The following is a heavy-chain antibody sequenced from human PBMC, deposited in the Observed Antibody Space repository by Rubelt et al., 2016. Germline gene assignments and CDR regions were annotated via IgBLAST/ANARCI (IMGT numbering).Heavy chain of an antibody. Sequence: QVQLVQSGAEVKKPGASVKVSCKVSGYTLTELSMHWVRQAPGKGLEWMGGFDPEDGETIYAKKSQGRVTMTEDTSTDTAYMELSSRRSEDTAVYYGATFGGSYYSLWGFDYWGQGTLVTVSS. CDR1: GYTLTELS. CDR2: FDPEDGET. D-gene: IGHD1-26*01. V-gene: IGHV1-24*01. CDR3: ATFGGSYYSLWGFDY. J-gene: IGHJ4*02.